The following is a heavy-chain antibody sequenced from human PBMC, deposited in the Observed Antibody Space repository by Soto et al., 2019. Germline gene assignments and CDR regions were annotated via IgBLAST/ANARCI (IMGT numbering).Heavy chain of an antibody. CDR3: ARDRGYSSYDY. D-gene: IGHD5-18*01. Sequence: HPGGSLRLSCAASGFTFSSYGMNWVRQAPGKGLEWVAGIKEDGSEKYYVDIVKGRFTISRDNVENSLYLQMNSLRGEDSAVYFCARDRGYSSYDYWGLGTLVTVSS. CDR1: GFTFSSYG. CDR2: IKEDGSEK. J-gene: IGHJ4*02. V-gene: IGHV3-7*01.